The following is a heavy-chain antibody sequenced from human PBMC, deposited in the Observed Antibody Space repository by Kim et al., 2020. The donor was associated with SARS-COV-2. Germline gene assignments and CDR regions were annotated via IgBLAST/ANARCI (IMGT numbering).Heavy chain of an antibody. Sequence: RFTISRDNSKNTLYLQMNSLRAEDTAVYYCAKDKDYGSGSYYYYYGMDVWGQGTTVTVSS. D-gene: IGHD3-10*01. V-gene: IGHV3-23*01. J-gene: IGHJ6*02. CDR3: AKDKDYGSGSYYYYYGMDV.